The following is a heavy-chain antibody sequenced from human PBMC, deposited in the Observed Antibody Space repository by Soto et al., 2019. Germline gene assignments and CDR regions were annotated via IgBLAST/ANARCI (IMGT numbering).Heavy chain of an antibody. J-gene: IGHJ5*02. Sequence: SETLSLTCTASGGSITSSSHFWGWVRQPPGKGLEWIGTIYFTGNTHYTPSLKSRLTMSIDTSKNEFSLRLNSVTAADTAVYYCAGQTFTIAAASYGRSNWFDPWGPGTLVTVSS. D-gene: IGHD6-25*01. CDR2: IYFTGNT. CDR3: AGQTFTIAAASYGRSNWFDP. V-gene: IGHV4-39*01. CDR1: GGSITSSSHF.